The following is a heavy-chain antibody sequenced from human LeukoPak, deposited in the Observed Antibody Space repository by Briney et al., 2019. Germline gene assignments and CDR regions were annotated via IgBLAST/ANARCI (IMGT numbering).Heavy chain of an antibody. CDR1: GFSFSINA. V-gene: IGHV3-23*01. J-gene: IGHJ4*02. CDR3: AKKNGGGWPTIFFDY. CDR2: ISGIGDTL. Sequence: GGSLRLSCVASGFSFSINATIWVRQAPGKGLEWVSGISGIGDTLFYSDPVKGRFTISRDNSKNTVYLQMNSLRVEDSAVYYCAKKNGGGWPTIFFDYWGQGILVTVSS. D-gene: IGHD6-19*01.